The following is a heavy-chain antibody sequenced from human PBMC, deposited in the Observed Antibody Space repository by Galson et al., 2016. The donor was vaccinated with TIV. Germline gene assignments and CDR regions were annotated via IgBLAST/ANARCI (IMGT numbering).Heavy chain of an antibody. D-gene: IGHD2-15*01. CDR3: ARDRVVDATYYYYYYGMDV. Sequence: LRLSCAASGLSVSIKYMTWVRQAPWKGLEWVSLISAGRNTYYPDSVKGRFTISRDNSKNPLYLQMNSLRVEDTAVYYCARDRVVDATYYYYYYGMDVWGQGTAVTVSS. CDR2: ISAGRNT. V-gene: IGHV3-66*02. CDR1: GLSVSIKY. J-gene: IGHJ6*02.